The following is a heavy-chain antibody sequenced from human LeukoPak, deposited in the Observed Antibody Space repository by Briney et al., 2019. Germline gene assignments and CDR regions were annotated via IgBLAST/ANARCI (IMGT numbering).Heavy chain of an antibody. Sequence: GGSLRLSCAASGFTFSSYGMHWVRQAPGKGLVWVSRINSDGSSTSYADSVKGRFTISRDNAKNTLYLQMNSLRAGDTAVYYFARDPGDSSSWGGTCGGWFDPWGQGTLVTVSS. V-gene: IGHV3-74*01. CDR3: ARDPGDSSSWGGTCGGWFDP. D-gene: IGHD6-6*01. CDR2: INSDGSST. J-gene: IGHJ5*02. CDR1: GFTFSSYG.